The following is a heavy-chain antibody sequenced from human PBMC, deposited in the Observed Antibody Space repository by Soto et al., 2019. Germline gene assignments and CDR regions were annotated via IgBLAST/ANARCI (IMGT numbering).Heavy chain of an antibody. V-gene: IGHV1-69*01. CDR3: ARDWDIGYPNWFDP. Sequence: QVQLVQSGAEVKKPGSSVKVSCTASGGTFSSYAISWVRQAPGQGLEWMGGIIPIFGTANYAQKFQGRVTITADESTSTAYRKLSSLRSEDTAVYYGARDWDIGYPNWFDPWGQGTLVTVSS. CDR2: IIPIFGTA. CDR1: GGTFSSYA. J-gene: IGHJ5*02. D-gene: IGHD5-12*01.